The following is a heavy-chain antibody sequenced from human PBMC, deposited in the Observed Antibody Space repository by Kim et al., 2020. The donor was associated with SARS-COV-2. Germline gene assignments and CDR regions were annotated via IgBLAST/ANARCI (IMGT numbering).Heavy chain of an antibody. CDR1: GYSFTSYW. D-gene: IGHD2-15*01. CDR2: IYPGDSDT. J-gene: IGHJ6*02. Sequence: GESLKISCKGSGYSFTSYWIGWVRQMPGKGLEWMGIIYPGDSDTRYSPSFQGQVTISADKSISTAYLQWSSLKASDTAMYYCARRYCSGGSCYPYYYGMDVWGQGTTVTVSS. V-gene: IGHV5-51*01. CDR3: ARRYCSGGSCYPYYYGMDV.